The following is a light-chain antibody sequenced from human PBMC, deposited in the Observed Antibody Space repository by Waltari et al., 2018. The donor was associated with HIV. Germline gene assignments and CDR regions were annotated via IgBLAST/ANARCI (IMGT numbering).Light chain of an antibody. CDR2: GDH. CDR3: QSYDRSLSAVV. Sequence: QSVLTQPPSVSGAPGQRVTISCTGPRSNVGAGYDVHWYQKLPGTAPKLLIFGDHNRPSRVPDRFSGSKSGTSASLAITGLQADDEGDYYCQSYDRSLSAVVFGGGTKLTVL. CDR1: RSNVGAGYD. J-gene: IGLJ2*01. V-gene: IGLV1-40*01.